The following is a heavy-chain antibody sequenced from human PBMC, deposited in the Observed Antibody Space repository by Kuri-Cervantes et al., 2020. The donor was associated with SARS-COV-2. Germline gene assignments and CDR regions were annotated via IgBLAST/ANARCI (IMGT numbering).Heavy chain of an antibody. CDR2: IYYSGST. D-gene: IGHD3-22*01. Sequence: ESLKISCTVSGGSISSSSYYWGWIRQPPGKGLEWIGSIYYSGSTYYNPSLKSRVTISVDTSKNQFSLKLSSVTAADTAVYYCARRSGYYPYYFDYWGQGTLVTVSS. V-gene: IGHV4-39*01. CDR3: ARRSGYYPYYFDY. CDR1: GGSISSSSYY. J-gene: IGHJ4*02.